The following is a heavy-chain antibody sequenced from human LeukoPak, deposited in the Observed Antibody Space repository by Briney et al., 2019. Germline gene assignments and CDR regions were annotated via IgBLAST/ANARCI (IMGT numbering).Heavy chain of an antibody. D-gene: IGHD6-6*01. V-gene: IGHV1-18*01. CDR1: RHTYTSYD. CDR3: AREGLRSIAARRGTRDYMDV. Sequence: ASVKVFCKASRHTYTSYDNNWARHAPGQGLEWMGCISGYSSKPFYAQNFQGRVTMTTDTSTSTVYMEVRSLKSDDTAVYYCAREGLRSIAARRGTRDYMDVWGKGTTVIVSS. J-gene: IGHJ6*03. CDR2: ISGYSSKP.